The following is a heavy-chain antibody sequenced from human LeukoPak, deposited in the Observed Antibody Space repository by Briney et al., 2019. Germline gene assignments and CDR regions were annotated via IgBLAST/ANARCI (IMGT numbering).Heavy chain of an antibody. J-gene: IGHJ4*02. Sequence: GGSLRLSCAASGAAFTKYGMKWVRQAAGAGLEYISGISRSGDITHYADSVKGRFTISRDNVQNTLYLQMNSLRAGDAALYYCAAEGFYYWGPGTQVTVSS. CDR1: GAAFTKYG. V-gene: IGHV3-23*01. CDR2: ISRSGDIT. CDR3: AAEGFYY.